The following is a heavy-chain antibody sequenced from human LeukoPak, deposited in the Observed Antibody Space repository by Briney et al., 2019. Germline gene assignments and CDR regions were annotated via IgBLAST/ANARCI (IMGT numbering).Heavy chain of an antibody. J-gene: IGHJ5*02. Sequence: GGTLRLSCTTSGFTFTRNCMHWVREAPGKGLEWLAVIPHDGSCSLYGDSVEGRFIISRDNSKNTQYLQMNSLRIEDSAVYYCATGSDFYYVSWGQGILVTVSS. V-gene: IGHV3-30-3*01. D-gene: IGHD3-16*01. CDR3: ATGSDFYYVS. CDR1: GFTFTRNC. CDR2: IPHDGSCS.